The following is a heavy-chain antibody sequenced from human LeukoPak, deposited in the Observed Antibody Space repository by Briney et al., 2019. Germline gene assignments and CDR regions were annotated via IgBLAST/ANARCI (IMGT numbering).Heavy chain of an antibody. J-gene: IGHJ5*02. D-gene: IGHD3-3*01. CDR2: IIPIFGTA. Sequence: SVKVSCKASGGTFSSYAISWVRQAPGQGLEWMGGIIPIFGTANYAQKFQARVTITTDESTSTAYMQLRSLRSEDTAVYYCARDGAPITIFGVAYNWFDPWGQGPLVTVSS. V-gene: IGHV1-69*05. CDR1: GGTFSSYA. CDR3: ARDGAPITIFGVAYNWFDP.